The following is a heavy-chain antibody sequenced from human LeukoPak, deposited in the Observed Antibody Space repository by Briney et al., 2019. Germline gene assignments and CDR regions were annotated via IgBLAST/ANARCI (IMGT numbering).Heavy chain of an antibody. CDR2: IRYDGSNK. V-gene: IGHV3-30*02. J-gene: IGHJ4*02. D-gene: IGHD6-19*01. CDR3: AKAAGYSSGWSDYYFDY. Sequence: GGSLRLSCAASGFTFSSYGMHWVRQAPGKGLEWVAFIRYDGSNKYYADSVKGRFTISRDSSKNTLYLQMNSLRAEDTAVYYCAKAAGYSSGWSDYYFDYWGQGTLVTVSS. CDR1: GFTFSSYG.